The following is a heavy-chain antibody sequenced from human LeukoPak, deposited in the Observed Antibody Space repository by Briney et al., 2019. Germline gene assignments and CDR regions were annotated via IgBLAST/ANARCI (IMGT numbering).Heavy chain of an antibody. Sequence: SETLSLTCTVSGGSISSYYWSWIRQPPGKGLEWIGYIYYSGSTNYNPSLKSRVTISIDTSKNQFSLKLSSVTAADTVVYYCARSLDFWSGYYTSPWFDYWGQGTLVTVSS. V-gene: IGHV4-59*01. CDR1: GGSISSYY. J-gene: IGHJ4*02. CDR2: IYYSGST. CDR3: ARSLDFWSGYYTSPWFDY. D-gene: IGHD3-3*01.